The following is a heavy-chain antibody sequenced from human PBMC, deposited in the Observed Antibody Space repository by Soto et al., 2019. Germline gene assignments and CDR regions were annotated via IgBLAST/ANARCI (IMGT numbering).Heavy chain of an antibody. D-gene: IGHD3-22*01. Sequence: GASVKVSCKASGYTFTSYAMHWVRQAPGQRLEWMGWINAGNGNTKYSQKFQGRVTITRDTSASTAYMELSSLRSEDTAVYYCARVLDYYDSSGDTPHRWFDPWGQGTLVTVSS. V-gene: IGHV1-3*01. CDR2: INAGNGNT. CDR3: ARVLDYYDSSGDTPHRWFDP. J-gene: IGHJ5*02. CDR1: GYTFTSYA.